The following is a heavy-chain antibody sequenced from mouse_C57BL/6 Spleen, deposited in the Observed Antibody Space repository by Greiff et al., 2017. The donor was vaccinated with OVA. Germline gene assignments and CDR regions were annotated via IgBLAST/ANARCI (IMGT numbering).Heavy chain of an antibody. D-gene: IGHD1-3*01. Sequence: QVQLQQPGAELVRPGSSVKLSCKASGYTFTSYWMHWVKQRPIQGLEWIGNIDPSDSETHYNQKFKDKATLTVDKSSSTAYMQLSSLTSEDSAVYYCASGPFNSAWFAYWGQGTLDTVSA. V-gene: IGHV1-52*01. CDR3: ASGPFNSAWFAY. CDR1: GYTFTSYW. CDR2: IDPSDSET. J-gene: IGHJ3*01.